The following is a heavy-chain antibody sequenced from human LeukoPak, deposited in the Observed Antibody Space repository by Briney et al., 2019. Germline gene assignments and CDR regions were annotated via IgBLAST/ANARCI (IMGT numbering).Heavy chain of an antibody. Sequence: SETLSLTCTVSGGSISSYYWSWVRQPPGKGLEWIGYIHYSGTTNYNPSLKSRVTISVDKSKNQFSLKLSSVTAADTAVYYCAKAVETAKQFGYLGQGTLVTVSS. D-gene: IGHD5-18*01. CDR2: IHYSGTT. CDR1: GGSISSYY. CDR3: AKAVETAKQFGY. V-gene: IGHV4-59*12. J-gene: IGHJ4*02.